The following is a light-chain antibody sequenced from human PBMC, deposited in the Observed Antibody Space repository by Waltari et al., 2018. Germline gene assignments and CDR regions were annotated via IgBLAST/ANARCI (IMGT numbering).Light chain of an antibody. CDR3: SSYTDSRTGV. V-gene: IGLV2-14*03. CDR1: SSDIGGYNY. J-gene: IGLJ3*02. CDR2: DVD. Sequence: QSALTQPASVSGSPGQSITIDCAGTSSDIGGYNYVAWYQQHPGRVPKLLIYDVDNRPSGISDRFSGSKSVNTASLTISGLQAEDEADYFCSSYTDSRTGVFGGGTKLTVL.